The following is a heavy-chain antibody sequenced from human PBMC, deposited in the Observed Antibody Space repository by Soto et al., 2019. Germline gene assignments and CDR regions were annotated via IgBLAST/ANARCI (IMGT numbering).Heavy chain of an antibody. D-gene: IGHD7-27*01. CDR2: ISYDGSNK. J-gene: IGHJ6*02. CDR3: AKGAGDGYYYGMDV. V-gene: IGHV3-30*18. Sequence: GGSLRLSCAASGFTFSSYGMHWVRQAPGKGLEWVAVISYDGSNKYYADSVKGRFTISRDNSKNTLYLQMNSLRAEDTAVYYCAKGAGDGYYYGMDVWGQGTRSPSP. CDR1: GFTFSSYG.